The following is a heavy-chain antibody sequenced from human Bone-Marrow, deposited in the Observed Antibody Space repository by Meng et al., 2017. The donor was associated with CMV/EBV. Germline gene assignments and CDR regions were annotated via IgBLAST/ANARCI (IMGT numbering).Heavy chain of an antibody. CDR2: IIPIFGTA. V-gene: IGHV1-69*05. D-gene: IGHD2-2*01. CDR1: GGTFSSYA. Sequence: SVMVSCKASGGTFSSYAISWVRQAPGQGLEWMGGIIPIFGTANYAQKFQGRVTITTDESTSKAYMELSSLRSEDTAVYYCAIGRYQLLFPVHYYYGMDVWGQGTTVTVSS. CDR3: AIGRYQLLFPVHYYYGMDV. J-gene: IGHJ6*02.